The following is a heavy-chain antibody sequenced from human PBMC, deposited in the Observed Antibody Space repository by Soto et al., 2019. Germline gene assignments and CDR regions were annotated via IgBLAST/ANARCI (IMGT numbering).Heavy chain of an antibody. J-gene: IGHJ6*02. CDR2: INHSGST. Sequence: ETLSLTCAVYGGSFSGYYWSWIRQPPGKGLEWIGEINHSGSTNYNPSLKSRVTISVDTSKNQFSLKLSSVTAADTAVYYCARVRSSSDYYGMDVWGQGTTVTVSS. V-gene: IGHV4-34*01. CDR3: ARVRSSSDYYGMDV. CDR1: GGSFSGYY. D-gene: IGHD6-13*01.